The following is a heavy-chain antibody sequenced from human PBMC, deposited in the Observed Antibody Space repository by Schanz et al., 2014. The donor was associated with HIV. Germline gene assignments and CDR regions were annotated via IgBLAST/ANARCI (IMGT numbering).Heavy chain of an antibody. J-gene: IGHJ4*02. CDR3: AKGLQKFDWRSPFDY. Sequence: QVQLVQSGAEVKKPGASVTVSCKASAYSFSGYYIHWVRQAPGQGLEWMGWINSDNGTNYAQEFQGRVTMTRDTSIGTAYMELRSLRADDTAVYFCAKGLQKFDWRSPFDYWGQGTLLTVSS. V-gene: IGHV1-2*02. CDR2: INSDNGT. D-gene: IGHD3-9*01. CDR1: AYSFSGYY.